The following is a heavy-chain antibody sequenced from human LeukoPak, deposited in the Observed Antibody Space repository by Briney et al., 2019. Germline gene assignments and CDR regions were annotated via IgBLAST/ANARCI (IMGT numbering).Heavy chain of an antibody. J-gene: IGHJ6*03. Sequence: PGGSLRLSCAASGFTFSSYGMHWVRQAPGKGLEWVAFIRYDGSNKYYADSVKGRFTISRDNSKNTLYLQMNSLRAEDTAVYYCAKSTGTTSYYYYMDVWGKGTTVTIPS. V-gene: IGHV3-30*02. D-gene: IGHD1-1*01. CDR3: AKSTGTTSYYYYMDV. CDR1: GFTFSSYG. CDR2: IRYDGSNK.